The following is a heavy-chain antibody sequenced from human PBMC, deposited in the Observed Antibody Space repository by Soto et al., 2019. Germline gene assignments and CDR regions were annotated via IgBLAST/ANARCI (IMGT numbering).Heavy chain of an antibody. CDR3: ARKGDYSYGSWFDP. D-gene: IGHD5-18*01. J-gene: IGHJ5*02. Sequence: PGGSLRLSCAASGFTFSDYYMSWIRQAPGKGLEWVSYISSSSSYTNYADSVKGRFTISRDNAKNSLYLQMNSLRAEDTAVYYCARKGDYSYGSWFDPWGQGTLVTRLL. V-gene: IGHV3-11*06. CDR2: ISSSSSYT. CDR1: GFTFSDYY.